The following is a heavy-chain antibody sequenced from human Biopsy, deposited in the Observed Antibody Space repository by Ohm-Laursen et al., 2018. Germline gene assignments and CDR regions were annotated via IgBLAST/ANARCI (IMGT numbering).Heavy chain of an antibody. CDR3: ARVGSGWAPFDK. CDR1: GYSISSDYR. CDR2: ISKDGNT. V-gene: IGHV4-38-2*01. Sequence: SETLSLTCAVSGYSISSDYRWGWIRQAPGKTLEWLGNISKDGNTHYKPSLRSRLIISIHTTKNQFSLMMTSVSGAAKAVYFCARVGSGWAPFDKWGPGTLVTVSS. D-gene: IGHD6-19*01. J-gene: IGHJ4*02.